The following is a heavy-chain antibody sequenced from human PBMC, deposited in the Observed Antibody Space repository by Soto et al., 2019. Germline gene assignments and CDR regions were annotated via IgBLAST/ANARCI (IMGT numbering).Heavy chain of an antibody. J-gene: IGHJ5*02. CDR2: IYYSGST. V-gene: IGHV4-59*01. CDR1: GGSISSYY. CDR3: ARDLKGRYSGSSETDNWFDP. Sequence: SETLSLTCTVSGGSISSYYWSWIRQPPGKGLEWIGYIYYSGSTNYNPSLKSRVTISVDTSKNQFSLKLSSVTASDTAVYYCARDLKGRYSGSSETDNWFDPWGQGTLVTVSS. D-gene: IGHD1-26*01.